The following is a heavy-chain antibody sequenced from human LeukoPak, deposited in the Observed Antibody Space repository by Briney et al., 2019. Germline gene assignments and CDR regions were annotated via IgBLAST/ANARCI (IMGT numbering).Heavy chain of an antibody. D-gene: IGHD3-3*01. CDR3: ARGGYAFWSQRLYYFDY. V-gene: IGHV4-34*01. J-gene: IGHJ4*02. CDR1: GGSFSGYY. CDR2: INHSGST. Sequence: SETLSLTCAVYGGSFSGYYWSWIRQPPGKGLEWIGEINHSGSTNYNPSLKSRVTISVDTSKNQFSLKLSSVTAADTAVYYCARGGYAFWSQRLYYFDYWGQGTLVTVPS.